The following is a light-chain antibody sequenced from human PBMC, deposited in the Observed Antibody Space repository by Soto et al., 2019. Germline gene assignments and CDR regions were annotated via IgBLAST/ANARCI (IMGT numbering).Light chain of an antibody. Sequence: QSVLTQPPSLSAAPGQKVTISCSGSTSNIQINYVSWYQQLPGAAPKLLIYDNIKRPSGIPDRFSGSKSGTSATLGITGLQTGDEADYYCCSSVGGSPFDVLFGGGTKVTVL. CDR2: DNI. CDR3: CSSVGGSPFDVL. J-gene: IGLJ3*02. V-gene: IGLV1-51*01. CDR1: TSNIQINY.